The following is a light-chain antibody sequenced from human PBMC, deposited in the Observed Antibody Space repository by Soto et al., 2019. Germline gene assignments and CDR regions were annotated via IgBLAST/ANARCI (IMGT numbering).Light chain of an antibody. V-gene: IGKV1-5*03. CDR3: QQDKSYSPAT. Sequence: DIQMTQSPSTLSASVGDRDTVTCRASQSISNCVAWYQQNPGKAPRLLIYKASSLESGVPSRFSGSESGTEFTLTISSLHPDDFASYYCQQDKSYSPATFGQGTKVDIK. J-gene: IGKJ1*01. CDR2: KAS. CDR1: QSISNC.